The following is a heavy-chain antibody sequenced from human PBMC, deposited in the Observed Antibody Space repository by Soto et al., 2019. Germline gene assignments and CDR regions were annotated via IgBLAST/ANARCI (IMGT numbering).Heavy chain of an antibody. J-gene: IGHJ1*01. D-gene: IGHD3-10*01. Sequence: QVQLHESGPGLVKASQTLSLTCNVSGGSISSGGYYWTWIRQHPGKGLEWIGNIHHSGSTFYNPSLMSRFSISVDTSKNQFSLKLSSLTAADTAVYFCVRGVLSWGQGTLITVSS. V-gene: IGHV4-31*03. CDR2: IHHSGST. CDR3: VRGVLS. CDR1: GGSISSGGYY.